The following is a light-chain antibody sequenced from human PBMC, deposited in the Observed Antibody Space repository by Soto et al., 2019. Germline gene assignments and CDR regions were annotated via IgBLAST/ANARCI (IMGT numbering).Light chain of an antibody. CDR3: QQRNQWPPVT. CDR1: PSVSNS. V-gene: IGKV3-11*01. CDR2: DAS. J-gene: IGKJ4*01. Sequence: ESVLTQSPATLSLSPGEIATLSCRASPSVSNSLAWYQHTPGQAPRLLIYDASNRATGVPTRFSGSGSGTDFTLTISSLEPEDFAVYYCQQRNQWPPVTFGGGTRVEIK.